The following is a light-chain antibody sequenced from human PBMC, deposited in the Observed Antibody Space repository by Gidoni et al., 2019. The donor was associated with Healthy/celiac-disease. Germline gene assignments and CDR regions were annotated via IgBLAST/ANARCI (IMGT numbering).Light chain of an antibody. Sequence: EIVLTQSPGTLSLSPVERATLSCSASQRVSSSYLAWYQQKPGQAPRRLIYGAASRATVIPDGFGGGGSGTDFSLNISRLEAEDCAVCCRQQYGSSFGQGTKVEIK. CDR1: QRVSSSY. J-gene: IGKJ1*01. CDR3: QQYGSS. CDR2: GAA. V-gene: IGKV3-20*01.